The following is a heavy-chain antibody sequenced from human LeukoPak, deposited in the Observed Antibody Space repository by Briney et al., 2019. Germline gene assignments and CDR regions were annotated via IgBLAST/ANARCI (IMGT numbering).Heavy chain of an antibody. J-gene: IGHJ4*02. V-gene: IGHV3-23*01. CDR2: ISESGAST. D-gene: IGHD2-8*01. CDR3: ARDSPLGYCTNGVCYNFDY. CDR1: AFTFNTFDNFA. Sequence: GGSLRLSCSVSAFTFNTFDNFAMNWVRQAPGKGLEWVAAISESGASTYYAASVKGRFTISRDNSKNTLYLQMNSLRAEDTAVYYCARDSPLGYCTNGVCYNFDYRGQGTLVTVSS.